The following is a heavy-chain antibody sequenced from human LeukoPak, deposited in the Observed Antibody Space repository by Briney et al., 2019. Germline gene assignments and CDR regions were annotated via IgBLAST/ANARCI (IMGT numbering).Heavy chain of an antibody. V-gene: IGHV3-30*04. CDR3: ARGLHDRSWYGAH. CDR2: LPPDGGYQ. D-gene: IGHD6-13*01. J-gene: IGHJ4*02. Sequence: GRSLRLSCAASVFTCSDFTMRWVRAAPGEGLEWGALLPPDGGYQYYADSLKGRFTISRDNFKNALYLQMNSLRLEDTAVYYCARGLHDRSWYGAHWGQGTLLSVSS. CDR1: VFTCSDFT.